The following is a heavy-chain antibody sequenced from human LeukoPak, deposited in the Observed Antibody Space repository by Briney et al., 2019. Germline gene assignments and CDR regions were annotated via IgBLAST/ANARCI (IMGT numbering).Heavy chain of an antibody. CDR1: GGSISSYY. V-gene: IGHV4-4*07. D-gene: IGHD3-3*01. CDR3: ARVRYYDFWSGFSRPHIFDY. Sequence: PSETLSLTCTVSGGSISSYYWSWIRQPAGKGLEWIGRMHSSGSTNYNPSLKSRVTISVDTSKNQFSLKLSSVTAADTAVYYCARVRYYDFWSGFSRPHIFDYWGQGTLVTVSS. J-gene: IGHJ4*02. CDR2: MHSSGST.